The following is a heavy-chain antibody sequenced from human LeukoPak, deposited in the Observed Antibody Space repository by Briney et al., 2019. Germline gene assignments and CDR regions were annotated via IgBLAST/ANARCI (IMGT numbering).Heavy chain of an antibody. Sequence: PSETLSLTCTVSGGSISSGSYYWSWIRQPAGKGLEWIGRIYTSGSTNYNPSLKSRVTISVDTSKNQFSLNLTSVTAADTAFYYCARDGDVYKSGWYRGGFDFWGQGILVTVSS. CDR3: ARDGDVYKSGWYRGGFDF. D-gene: IGHD6-19*01. CDR2: IYTSGST. J-gene: IGHJ4*02. V-gene: IGHV4-61*02. CDR1: GGSISSGSYY.